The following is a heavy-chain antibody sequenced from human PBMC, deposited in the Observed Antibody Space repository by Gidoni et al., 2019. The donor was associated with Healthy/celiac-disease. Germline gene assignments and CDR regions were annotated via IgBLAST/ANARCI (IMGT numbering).Heavy chain of an antibody. CDR1: GGSFSGYY. CDR3: ARGRGYSYGRLNWFDP. J-gene: IGHJ5*02. Sequence: QVQLQPWGAGLLKPSETLSLTCAVYGGSFSGYYWSWIRQPPGKGLEWIGEINHSGSTNYNPSLKSRVTISVDTSKNQFSLKLSSVTAADTAVYYCARGRGYSYGRLNWFDPWGQGTLVTVSS. D-gene: IGHD5-18*01. CDR2: INHSGST. V-gene: IGHV4-34*01.